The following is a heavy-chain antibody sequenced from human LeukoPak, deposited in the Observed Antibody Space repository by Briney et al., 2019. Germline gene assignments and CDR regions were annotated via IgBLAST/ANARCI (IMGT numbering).Heavy chain of an antibody. CDR2: ISWNSGSI. J-gene: IGHJ4*02. CDR3: ARSLYGSGSFDY. Sequence: GGSLRLSCAASGFTFDDYAMHWVGQAPGKGLEWVSGISWNSGSIGYADSVKGRFTISRDNAKNSLYLQMNSLRAEDTALYYCARSLYGSGSFDYWGQGTLVTVSS. D-gene: IGHD3-10*01. CDR1: GFTFDDYA. V-gene: IGHV3-9*01.